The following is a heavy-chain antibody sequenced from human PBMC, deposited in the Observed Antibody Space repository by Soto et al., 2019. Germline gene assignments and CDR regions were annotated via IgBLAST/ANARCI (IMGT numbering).Heavy chain of an antibody. J-gene: IGHJ6*04. V-gene: IGHV1-18*01. Sequence: ASVKVSCKTAGYTFTSYGLSWVRRAPGQGLEWMGWISTYNGNTDYAQILQGRVTMTTDTSTSTAYMELRSLRSDDTAVYYCARDRNQPPLYGVHVRGKGTTVTVSS. CDR2: ISTYNGNT. CDR1: GYTFTSYG. CDR3: ARDRNQPPLYGVHV.